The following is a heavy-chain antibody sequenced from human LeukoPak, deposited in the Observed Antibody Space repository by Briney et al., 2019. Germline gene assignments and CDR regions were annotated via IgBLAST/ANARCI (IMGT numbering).Heavy chain of an antibody. J-gene: IGHJ4*02. CDR2: IYHSGST. Sequence: SETLSLTCTVSGYSISSGYYWGWIRQPPGKGLEWIGSIYHSGSTYYNPSLKSRVTISVDTSKNQFSLKLSSVTAADTAVYYCARVTYYYGSGSYSTFDYWGQGTLVTVSS. CDR3: ARVTYYYGSGSYSTFDY. D-gene: IGHD3-10*01. CDR1: GYSISSGYY. V-gene: IGHV4-38-2*02.